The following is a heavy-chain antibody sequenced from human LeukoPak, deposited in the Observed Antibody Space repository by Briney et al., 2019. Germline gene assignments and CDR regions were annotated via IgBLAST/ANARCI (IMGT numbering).Heavy chain of an antibody. CDR1: GFTFSGSA. CDR2: IRSKANSYAT. D-gene: IGHD6-6*01. V-gene: IGHV3-73*01. CDR3: TRQFIAARPVYYYYYMDV. J-gene: IGHJ6*03. Sequence: GGSLRLSCAASGFTFSGSAMHWVRQASGKGLEWVGRIRSKANSYATAYAASVKGRFTISRDDSKNTAYLRMNSLKTEDTAVYYCTRQFIAARPVYYYYYMDVWGKGTTVTVSS.